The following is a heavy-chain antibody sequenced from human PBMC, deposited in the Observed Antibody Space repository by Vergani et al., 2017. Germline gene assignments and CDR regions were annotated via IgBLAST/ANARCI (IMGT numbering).Heavy chain of an antibody. CDR2: IIPIFGTA. D-gene: IGHD3-10*01. CDR3: ARDRNLGYGSGSYYRPYYYYYGMDV. Sequence: VQLVESGGGLVQPGSSVKVSCKASGGTFSSYAISWVRQAPGQGLEWMGRIIPIFGTANYAQKFQGRVTITADESTSTAYMELSSLRSEDTAVYYCARDRNLGYGSGSYYRPYYYYYGMDVWGQGTTVTVSS. J-gene: IGHJ6*02. CDR1: GGTFSSYA. V-gene: IGHV1-69*18.